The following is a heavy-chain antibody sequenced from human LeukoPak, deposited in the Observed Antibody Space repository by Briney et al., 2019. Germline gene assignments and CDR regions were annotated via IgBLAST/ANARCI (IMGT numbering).Heavy chain of an antibody. CDR2: IYHSGST. D-gene: IGHD6-13*01. V-gene: IGHV4-38-2*02. J-gene: IGHJ4*02. CDR3: ARETYSSSWGREIDY. CDR1: GYSISSGYY. Sequence: SETLSLTCTVSGYSISSGYYWGWIRQPPGKGLEWIGSIYHSGSTYYNPSLKSRVTISVDTSKNQFSLKLSSVTAADTAVYYCARETYSSSWGREIDYWGQGTLVTVSS.